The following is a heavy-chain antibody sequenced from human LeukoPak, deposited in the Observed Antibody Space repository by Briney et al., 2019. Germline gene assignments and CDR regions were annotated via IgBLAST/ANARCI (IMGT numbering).Heavy chain of an antibody. V-gene: IGHV4-39*01. Sequence: SETLSLTCTVSGGSISSSSYFWGWIRQPPGKGLEWIGSIYYSGSTYYNPSLKSRVTISVDTSKNQFSLKLSSVTAADTAVYYCARQFGMATILRVLNRFDPWGQGTPVTVSS. CDR1: GGSISSSSYF. J-gene: IGHJ5*02. CDR3: ARQFGMATILRVLNRFDP. CDR2: IYYSGST. D-gene: IGHD5-24*01.